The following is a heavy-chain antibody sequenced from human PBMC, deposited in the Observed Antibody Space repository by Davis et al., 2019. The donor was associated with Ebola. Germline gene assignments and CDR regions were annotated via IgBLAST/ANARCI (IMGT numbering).Heavy chain of an antibody. J-gene: IGHJ4*02. V-gene: IGHV3-23*01. CDR1: GFTFSGCA. D-gene: IGHD3-3*01. CDR2: ISPSGSGT. CDR3: AKVPKYYDFWSGYPRYYFDY. Sequence: PGGSLRLSCAASGFTFSGCAMSWVRQAPGKGLEWVSAISPSGSGTQYADSVRGRFTISRDNSKNTLYLQMSSLRAEDRAVYYCAKVPKYYDFWSGYPRYYFDYWGQGTLVTVSS.